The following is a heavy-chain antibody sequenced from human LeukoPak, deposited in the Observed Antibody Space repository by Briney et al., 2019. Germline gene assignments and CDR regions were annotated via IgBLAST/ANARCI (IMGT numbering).Heavy chain of an antibody. Sequence: SETLSLTCAVYGGSFSGYYWSWIRQPPGKGLEWIGEINHSGSTNYNPSLKSRVTISVDTPKNQFSLKLSSVTAADTAVYYCARDVRSSSWYGYYYYYYMDVWGKGTTVTVSS. CDR3: ARDVRSSSWYGYYYYYYMDV. D-gene: IGHD6-13*01. CDR2: INHSGST. J-gene: IGHJ6*03. V-gene: IGHV4-34*01. CDR1: GGSFSGYY.